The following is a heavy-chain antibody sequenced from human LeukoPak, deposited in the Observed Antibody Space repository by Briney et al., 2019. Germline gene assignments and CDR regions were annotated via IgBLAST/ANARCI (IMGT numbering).Heavy chain of an antibody. D-gene: IGHD2-2*01. Sequence: GESLKIFCKGSGYSFISYWLGWVRQMPGKGLEWMGIIYPGDSDTRYSPSFQGQVTISADKSISTAYLQWSSLKASDTAMYYCARLPYCSSATCHNNWFDSWGQGTLVTVSS. J-gene: IGHJ5*01. V-gene: IGHV5-51*01. CDR2: IYPGDSDT. CDR1: GYSFISYW. CDR3: ARLPYCSSATCHNNWFDS.